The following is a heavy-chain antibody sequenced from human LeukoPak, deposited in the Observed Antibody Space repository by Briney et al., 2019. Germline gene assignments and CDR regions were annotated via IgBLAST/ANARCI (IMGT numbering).Heavy chain of an antibody. CDR3: ASGLGGNYPGN. V-gene: IGHV1-2*02. Sequence: ASVKVSCKGSGYTFTAYYMGRVRQAPGQGLEWMGRINPNSGGTNYAQKFQGRVTMTGDTSISTAYMELSGLTSDDTAVYYCASGLGGNYPGNWGQGTQVTVSS. CDR1: GYTFTAYY. J-gene: IGHJ4*02. D-gene: IGHD2-21*01. CDR2: INPNSGGT.